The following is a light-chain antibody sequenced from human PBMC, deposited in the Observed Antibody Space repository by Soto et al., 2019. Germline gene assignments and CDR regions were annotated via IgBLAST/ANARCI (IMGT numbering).Light chain of an antibody. CDR3: QQVNSFPWT. Sequence: DIQMTQSPSTLSASVGDRVTITCRASQSISSWLAWYQQKPGKAPKLLIYDASSLESGVPSRFSGSGSGTDFTLTITSLQPEDFATYYCQQVNSFPWTFGQGTKVDIK. J-gene: IGKJ1*01. V-gene: IGKV1-5*01. CDR2: DAS. CDR1: QSISSW.